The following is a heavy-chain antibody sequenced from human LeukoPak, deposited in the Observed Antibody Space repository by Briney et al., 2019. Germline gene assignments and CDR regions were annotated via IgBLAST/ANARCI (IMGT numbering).Heavy chain of an antibody. Sequence: GGSLRLSCAASGFTFSSYAMSWVRQAPGKGLEWVSAISASGGSTYYAESVKGRFTISRDNSKDTLYLLMNSLRAEDTAVYYCAKPADGYSSSLYYFDYWDQGTLVTVSS. CDR2: ISASGGST. V-gene: IGHV3-23*01. D-gene: IGHD6-13*01. J-gene: IGHJ4*02. CDR1: GFTFSSYA. CDR3: AKPADGYSSSLYYFDY.